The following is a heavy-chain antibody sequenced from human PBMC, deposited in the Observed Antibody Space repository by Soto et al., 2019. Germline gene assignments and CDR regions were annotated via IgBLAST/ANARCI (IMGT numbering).Heavy chain of an antibody. D-gene: IGHD1-26*01. CDR3: ARDIPQWELPTFDY. CDR1: GFTFSSYS. V-gene: IGHV3-21*01. CDR2: ISSSSSYT. Sequence: GGSLRLSCAASGFTFSSYSMNWVRQAPGKGLEWVSSISSSSSYTYYADSVKGRFTISRDNAKNSLYLQMNSLRAEDTAVYYCARDIPQWELPTFDYWGQGTLVTVSS. J-gene: IGHJ4*02.